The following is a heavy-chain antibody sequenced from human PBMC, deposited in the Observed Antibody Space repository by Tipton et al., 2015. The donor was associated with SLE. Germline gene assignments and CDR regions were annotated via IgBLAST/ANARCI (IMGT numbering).Heavy chain of an antibody. J-gene: IGHJ4*02. CDR3: ATNTRSGQSY. V-gene: IGHV1-69*06. CDR2: IIPIFRTG. CDR1: GVTFSSDA. Sequence: QSGPEVKKPESSVKVSCKASGVTFSSDAISWVRQAPGQGLEWMGRIIPIFRTGNNAQKFQDRVSMTADTSTDTAYMELSSLRSGDTAVYFCATNTRSGQSYWGQGTLVTVFS. D-gene: IGHD3-3*01.